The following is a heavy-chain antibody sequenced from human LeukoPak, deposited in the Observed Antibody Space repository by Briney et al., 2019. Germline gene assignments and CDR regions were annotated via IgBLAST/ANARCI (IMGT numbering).Heavy chain of an antibody. CDR1: GFTFSSYA. CDR2: ISGRGGST. CDR3: AKVYSNWDQYYFDY. Sequence: PGGSLRLSCVASGFTFSSYAMSWVPRSPGKGVEWVSAISGRGGSTYYADSVMGRFTISIDNSKNTLYLQMNSLRAEDTAVYYCAKVYSNWDQYYFDYWGQGTLVTVSS. D-gene: IGHD7-27*01. V-gene: IGHV3-23*01. J-gene: IGHJ4*02.